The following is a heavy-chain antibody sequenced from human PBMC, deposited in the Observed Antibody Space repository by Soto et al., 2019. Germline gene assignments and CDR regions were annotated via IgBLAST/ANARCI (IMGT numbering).Heavy chain of an antibody. Sequence: SETLSLTCTVSGGSISSSSYYWGWIRQPPGKGLEWIGSIYYSGSTYYNPSLKSRVTISVDTSKNQFSLKLSSVTAADTAVYYCARLNPAYYFDYWGQGTLVT. V-gene: IGHV4-39*01. J-gene: IGHJ4*02. CDR3: ARLNPAYYFDY. D-gene: IGHD2-2*01. CDR2: IYYSGST. CDR1: GGSISSSSYY.